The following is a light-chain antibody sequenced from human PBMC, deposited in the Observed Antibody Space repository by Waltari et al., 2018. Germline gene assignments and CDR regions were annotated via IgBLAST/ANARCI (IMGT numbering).Light chain of an antibody. CDR1: ENVNNY. J-gene: IGKJ4*01. Sequence: DIQMTQSPSSLSASVGDRVTITCRASENVNNYLNWYQQKPGKASKLLIYKASTLQSGVPSRFSGSGSGTDYTFTISSLQSEDVASYYCQHAYGTPLTFGGGTKVEIK. CDR3: QHAYGTPLT. V-gene: IGKV1-39*01. CDR2: KAS.